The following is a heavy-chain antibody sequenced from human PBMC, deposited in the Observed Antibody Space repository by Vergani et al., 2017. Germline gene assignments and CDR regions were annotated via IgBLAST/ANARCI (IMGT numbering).Heavy chain of an antibody. Sequence: QVQLVESGGGVVQPGRSLRLSCAASGFTFSSYGMHWVRQAPGKGLEWVAVISYDGSNKYYADSVKGRFTISRDNSKNTLYLQMNGLRAEDTAVYYCAKDRITIFGVGISGGDGMDVWGQGTTVTVSS. CDR1: GFTFSSYG. V-gene: IGHV3-30*18. CDR3: AKDRITIFGVGISGGDGMDV. D-gene: IGHD3-3*01. CDR2: ISYDGSNK. J-gene: IGHJ6*02.